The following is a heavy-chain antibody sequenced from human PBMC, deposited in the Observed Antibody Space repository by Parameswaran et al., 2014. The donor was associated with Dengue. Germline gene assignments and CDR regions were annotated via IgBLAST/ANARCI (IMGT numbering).Heavy chain of an antibody. D-gene: IGHD5-12*01. V-gene: IGHV5-51*01. CDR2: IYPGDSDT. J-gene: IGHJ4*02. Sequence: VCQMPGKGLEWMGIIYPGDSDTRYSPSFQGQVTISADKSISTAYLQWSSLKASDTAMYYCARHQGDIVATEAFFDYWGQGTLVTVSS. CDR3: ARHQGDIVATEAFFDY.